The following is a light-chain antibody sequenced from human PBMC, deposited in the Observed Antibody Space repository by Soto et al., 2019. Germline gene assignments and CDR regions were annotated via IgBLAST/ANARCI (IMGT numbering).Light chain of an antibody. CDR1: EDISNY. CDR2: GAS. Sequence: DIQMTQSPSSLSASVGDRVTITCRESEDISNYLAWYQQKPGKVPKLLIYGASTLQSGVPSRFSGSGSGTDFTLTISSLQTEDVATYYCQNYNRAPCTFGQGTKVESK. CDR3: QNYNRAPCT. V-gene: IGKV1-27*01. J-gene: IGKJ1*01.